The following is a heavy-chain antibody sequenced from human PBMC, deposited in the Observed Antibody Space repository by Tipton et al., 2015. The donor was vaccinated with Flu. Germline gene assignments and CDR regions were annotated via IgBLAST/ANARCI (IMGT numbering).Heavy chain of an antibody. CDR2: NHCGENI. Sequence: TLSLTCTVSGGPVTTSGYCWGWIRQPPGKGLEWIGYNHCGENINYNPSLKSRVTIAVDTSKSQFSLRLSSVTAADSAVYYCAKLGYCSGTPCYYNWFDPWGQGTLVTVSS. CDR3: AKLGYCSGTPCYYNWFDP. V-gene: IGHV4-61*08. CDR1: GGPVTTSGYC. J-gene: IGHJ5*02. D-gene: IGHD2-2*03.